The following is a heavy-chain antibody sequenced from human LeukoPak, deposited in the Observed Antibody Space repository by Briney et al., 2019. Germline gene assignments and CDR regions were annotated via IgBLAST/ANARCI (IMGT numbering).Heavy chain of an antibody. CDR1: GGSISTSNW. V-gene: IGHV4-4*02. CDR3: ARVPFDTDAYYYYFGMDV. J-gene: IGHJ6*02. CDR2: IYHSGST. D-gene: IGHD2-8*02. Sequence: SETLSLTCAVSGGSISTSNWWTWVRQPPGKGLEWIGEIYHSGSTNYNPSLKSRVTISVDTSKNQFSLKLTSVTAADTAVYYCARVPFDTDAYYYYFGMDVWGQGTTVTVSS.